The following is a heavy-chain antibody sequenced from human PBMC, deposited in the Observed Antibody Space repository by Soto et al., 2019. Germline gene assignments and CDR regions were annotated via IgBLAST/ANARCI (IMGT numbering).Heavy chain of an antibody. CDR3: AKDSYEGSCLGY. V-gene: IGHV3-30*18. CDR1: GFTFSSYG. CDR2: ISYDGSNK. J-gene: IGHJ4*02. D-gene: IGHD2-15*01. Sequence: PGGSLRLSCAASGFTFSSYGMHWVRQAPGKGLEWVAVISYDGSNKYYADSVKGRFTISRDNSKNTLYLQMNSLRAEDTAVYYCAKDSYEGSCLGYWGQGTLVTVSS.